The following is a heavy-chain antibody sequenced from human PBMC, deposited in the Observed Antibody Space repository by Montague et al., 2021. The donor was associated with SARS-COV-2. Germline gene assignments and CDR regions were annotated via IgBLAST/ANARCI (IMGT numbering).Heavy chain of an antibody. Sequence: SETLSLTCAVYGGSFSDYHWTWIRQSPGEGLEWIGQINHGGSTKYNPSLKSRVTISIDTSKKQFSLKVSSVTAADTAVYYCARDYGDYSYYYGLDVWGQGTTVTVSS. J-gene: IGHJ6*02. CDR2: INHGGST. CDR1: GGSFSDYH. V-gene: IGHV4-34*01. CDR3: ARDYGDYSYYYGLDV. D-gene: IGHD4-17*01.